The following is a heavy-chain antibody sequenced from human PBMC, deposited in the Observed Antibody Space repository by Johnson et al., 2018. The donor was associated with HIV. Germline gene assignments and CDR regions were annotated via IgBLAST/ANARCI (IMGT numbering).Heavy chain of an antibody. D-gene: IGHD5-24*01. Sequence: VQLVESGGGVVQPGGSLRLSCAASGFTFSSDWMSWVRQAPGKGLEWVANIKQDGSEKYYVDSVNGRFTISRDNAKNSLYLQMNSLRAEETAVYYCARDGPWLQSQRDAFDIWGQGTMVTVSS. CDR1: GFTFSSDW. J-gene: IGHJ3*02. CDR3: ARDGPWLQSQRDAFDI. CDR2: IKQDGSEK. V-gene: IGHV3-7*01.